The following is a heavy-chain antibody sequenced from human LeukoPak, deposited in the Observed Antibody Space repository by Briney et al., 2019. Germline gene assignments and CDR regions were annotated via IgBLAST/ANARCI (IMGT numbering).Heavy chain of an antibody. V-gene: IGHV4-34*01. Sequence: SETLSLTCAVYGGSFSGYYWSWIRQPPEKGLEWIGEINHSGSTNYHPSLKSRVTISADTSKNQLSLKLSSVTAADTAVYYCARGRGLVVVTARRAFDIWGQGTMVTVSS. CDR2: INHSGST. J-gene: IGHJ3*02. D-gene: IGHD2-21*02. CDR3: ARGRGLVVVTARRAFDI. CDR1: GGSFSGYY.